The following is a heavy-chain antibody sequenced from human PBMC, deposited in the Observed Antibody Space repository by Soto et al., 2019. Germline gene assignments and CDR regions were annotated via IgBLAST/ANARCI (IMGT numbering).Heavy chain of an antibody. CDR1: GFIYSNYG. Sequence: AGGSLRLSCVASGFIYSNYGMHWVRQAPGKGLQWVAVIWYDGSNENYADSVKGRFTISRDNSKNTLHLRMHSLRAEDTAVYYCARDRSGLPAAHGWMDVWGQGTTVTVSS. V-gene: IGHV3-33*01. J-gene: IGHJ6*02. CDR2: IWYDGSNE. CDR3: ARDRSGLPAAHGWMDV. D-gene: IGHD2-2*01.